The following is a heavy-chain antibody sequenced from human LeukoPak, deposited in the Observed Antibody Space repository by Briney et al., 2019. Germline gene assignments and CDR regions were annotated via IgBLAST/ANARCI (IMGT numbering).Heavy chain of an antibody. CDR1: GFTFSDYE. V-gene: IGHV3-48*03. D-gene: IGHD3-10*01. J-gene: IGHJ4*02. CDR2: ISSSGRRI. CDR3: ARGARGVSGYFFDC. Sequence: SGGSLRLSCAASGFTFSDYEMNWVRQAPGKGLEWVSYISSSGRRIYYADSVKGRFTISRDNAKNSLYLQMNSLRADDTAIYYCARGARGVSGYFFDCWGQGTLVTVSS.